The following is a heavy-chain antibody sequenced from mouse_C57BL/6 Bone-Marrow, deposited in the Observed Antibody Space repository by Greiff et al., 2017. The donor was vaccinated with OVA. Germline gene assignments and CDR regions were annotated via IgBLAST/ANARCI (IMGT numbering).Heavy chain of an antibody. V-gene: IGHV14-4*01. CDR2: IDPENGDT. Sequence: EVQLQQSGAELVRPGASVKLSCTASGFNIKDDYMPWVQQRPEQGLEWIGWIDPENGDTEYASKFQGKATITADTSSNTAYLQLSSLTSEDTAVYYCTTQDGYFYYAMDYGGRGTSVTVTA. D-gene: IGHD2-3*01. CDR1: GFNIKDDY. J-gene: IGHJ4*01. CDR3: TTQDGYFYYAMDY.